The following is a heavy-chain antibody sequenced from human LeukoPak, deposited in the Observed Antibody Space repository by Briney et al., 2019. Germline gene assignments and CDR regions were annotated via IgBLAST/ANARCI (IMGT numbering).Heavy chain of an antibody. CDR3: AKDYYGSGSSSCGMDV. J-gene: IGHJ6*02. D-gene: IGHD3-10*01. V-gene: IGHV3-30-3*02. CDR2: ISYDGSGT. Sequence: GRSLRLSCAASGFTFSSYVIHWVRQAPGKGLEWVAMISYDGSGTHYADSVKGRFSISRDNSKNTLNLQMNSLESEDTAVYYCAKDYYGSGSSSCGMDVWGQGTTVTVSS. CDR1: GFTFSSYV.